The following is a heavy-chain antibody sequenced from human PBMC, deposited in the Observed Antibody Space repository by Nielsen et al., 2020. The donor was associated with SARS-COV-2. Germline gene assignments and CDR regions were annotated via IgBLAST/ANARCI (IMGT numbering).Heavy chain of an antibody. CDR3: ARDLSRHSSSIFDY. J-gene: IGHJ4*02. Sequence: GGSLRLSCAASGFTFSSYSMNWVRQAPGKGLEWVSSISSSSSYIYYADSVKGRFTISRDNAKNSLYLQMNSLRAEDTAVYYCARDLSRHSSSIFDYWGQGTLVTVSS. V-gene: IGHV3-21*01. CDR2: ISSSSSYI. D-gene: IGHD6-6*01. CDR1: GFTFSSYS.